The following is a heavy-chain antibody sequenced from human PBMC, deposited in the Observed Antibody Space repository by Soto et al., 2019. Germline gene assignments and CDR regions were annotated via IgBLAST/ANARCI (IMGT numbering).Heavy chain of an antibody. CDR3: ARDGGRHSGGIDY. D-gene: IGHD1-26*01. CDR1: GGTFSSYS. CDR2: IIPIFGTA. V-gene: IGHV1-69*01. Sequence: QVQLVQSGAEVKKPGSSVKVSCKASGGTFSSYSINWVRQAPVQGLEWMGEIIPIFGTANYAQKFQGRVTITADESTSTGYMELSSLRSEDTAVYYCARDGGRHSGGIDYWGQGTLVTVSS. J-gene: IGHJ4*02.